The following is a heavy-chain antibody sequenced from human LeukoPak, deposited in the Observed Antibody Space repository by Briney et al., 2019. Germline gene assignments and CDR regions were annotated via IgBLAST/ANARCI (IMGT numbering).Heavy chain of an antibody. J-gene: IGHJ3*02. CDR2: ISSSSSYI. Sequence: PGGSLRLSCAASGFTFSSYSMNWVRQAPGEGLEWVSSISSSSSYIYYADSVKGRFTISRDNAKNSLYLQMNSLRAEDTAVYYCAREGHSSTSPHDAFDIWGQGTMVTVSS. D-gene: IGHD2-2*01. CDR1: GFTFSSYS. V-gene: IGHV3-21*01. CDR3: AREGHSSTSPHDAFDI.